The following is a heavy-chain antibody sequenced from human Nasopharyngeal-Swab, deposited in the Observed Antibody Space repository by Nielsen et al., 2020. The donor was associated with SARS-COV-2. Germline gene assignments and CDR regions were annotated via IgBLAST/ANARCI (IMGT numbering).Heavy chain of an antibody. CDR2: IHRGGTT. Sequence: WIRQPPGKGPEWIGEIHRGGTTNYNPSLESRVTISLDKSKNQFSLRLNSVTAADTAVYYCANVCVASAGTFDFWGLGTLVTVSS. CDR3: ANVCVASAGTFDF. J-gene: IGHJ4*02. V-gene: IGHV4-4*02. D-gene: IGHD6-13*01.